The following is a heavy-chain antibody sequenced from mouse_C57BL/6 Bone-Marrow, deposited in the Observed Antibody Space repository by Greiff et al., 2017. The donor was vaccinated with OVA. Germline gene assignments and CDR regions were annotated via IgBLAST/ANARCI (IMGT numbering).Heavy chain of an antibody. V-gene: IGHV5-9*01. D-gene: IGHD2-5*01. CDR1: GFSFSSYT. CDR3: ARLYSNYVGYAIDY. Sequence: EVQLVESGGGLVKPGGSLKLSCAASGFSFSSYTMSWVRQTPEKRLEWVATISGGGGNTYYPDSVKGRFTISRDNAKNTLYLQMSRLRSEDTALYYCARLYSNYVGYAIDYWGQGTSVTVSS. CDR2: ISGGGGNT. J-gene: IGHJ4*01.